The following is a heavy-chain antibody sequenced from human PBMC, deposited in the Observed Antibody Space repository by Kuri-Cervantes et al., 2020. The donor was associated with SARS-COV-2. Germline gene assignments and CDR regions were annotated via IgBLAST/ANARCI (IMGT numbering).Heavy chain of an antibody. V-gene: IGHV1-46*01. CDR3: VMGFFSPWKWDY. J-gene: IGHJ4*02. D-gene: IGHD1-1*01. CDR1: GYTFTSYD. Sequence: ASVKLFSKASGYTFTSYDINWVRQAPGQGLEWMGIINPSGSGTRYPQRFQGRVSMTRDTSTSTVYMELSSLTSEDTAVYYCVMGFFSPWKWDYWGQGTLVTVSS. CDR2: INPSGSGT.